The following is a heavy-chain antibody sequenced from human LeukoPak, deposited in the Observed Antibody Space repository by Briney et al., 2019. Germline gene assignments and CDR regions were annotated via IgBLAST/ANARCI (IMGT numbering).Heavy chain of an antibody. Sequence: PPGTSLRLSCAASGFTFTNYGMHWVRQAPGKGLEWVALITYDGYYKYYSDSVKGRFTISSDTSKNTLYLQMNSLRAEDTAVYYCARDLSPVVRASPMGYWGQGTPVTVSS. J-gene: IGHJ4*02. CDR3: ARDLSPVVRASPMGY. CDR2: ITYDGYYK. CDR1: GFTFTNYG. V-gene: IGHV3-30*03. D-gene: IGHD3-10*01.